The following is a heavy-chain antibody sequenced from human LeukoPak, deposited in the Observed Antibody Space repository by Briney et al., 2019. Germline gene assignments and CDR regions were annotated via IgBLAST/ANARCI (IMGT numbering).Heavy chain of an antibody. Sequence: GESLKISCKGSGYSLTSYWIGWVRQMPGKGLEWMGIIYPGDSDTRYSPSFQGQVTISADKSISTAYLQWSSLKASDTAIYYCARRGYCGGNSCYYFDFWGQGTLVTVSS. J-gene: IGHJ4*02. V-gene: IGHV5-51*01. CDR3: ARRGYCGGNSCYYFDF. D-gene: IGHD2-15*01. CDR2: IYPGDSDT. CDR1: GYSLTSYW.